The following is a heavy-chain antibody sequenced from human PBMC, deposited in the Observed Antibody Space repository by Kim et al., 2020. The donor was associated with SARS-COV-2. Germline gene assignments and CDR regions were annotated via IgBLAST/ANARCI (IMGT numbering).Heavy chain of an antibody. CDR1: GFTFSDYY. CDR3: ARVPVTYYYDSSGYSD. V-gene: IGHV3-11*01. D-gene: IGHD3-22*01. CDR2: ISSSGSTI. Sequence: GGSLRLSCAASGFTFSDYYMSWIRQAPGKGLEWVSYISSSGSTIYYADSVKGRFTISRDNAKNSLYLQMNSLRAEDTAVYYCARVPVTYYYDSSGYSDWGQGTLVTVSS. J-gene: IGHJ4*02.